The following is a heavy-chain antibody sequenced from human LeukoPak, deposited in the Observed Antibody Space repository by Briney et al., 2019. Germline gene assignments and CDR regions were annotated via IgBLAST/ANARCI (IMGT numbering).Heavy chain of an antibody. CDR1: GGSISSSSYY. V-gene: IGHV4-39*07. Sequence: SETLSLTCTVSGGSISSSSYYWGWIRQPPGKGLEWIGSIYYSGSTYYNPSLKSRVTISVDTSKNQFSLKLSSVTAADTAVYYCARLIGYCSSTSCYAGAFDIWGQGTMVTVSS. J-gene: IGHJ3*02. CDR2: IYYSGST. CDR3: ARLIGYCSSTSCYAGAFDI. D-gene: IGHD2-2*01.